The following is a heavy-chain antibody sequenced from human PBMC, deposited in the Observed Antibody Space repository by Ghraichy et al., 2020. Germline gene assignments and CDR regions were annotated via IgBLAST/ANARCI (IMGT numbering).Heavy chain of an antibody. Sequence: ASVKVSCKASGYPFTGYDMHWVRQAPGQGLEWMGWINPNSGGTNYAQKFQGRVTMTRDTSISTAYMELSRLRSDDTAVYYCARATPGYYYGMDVWGQGTTMTV. V-gene: IGHV1-2*02. CDR3: ARATPGYYYGMDV. D-gene: IGHD3-10*01. CDR2: INPNSGGT. CDR1: GYPFTGYD. J-gene: IGHJ6*02.